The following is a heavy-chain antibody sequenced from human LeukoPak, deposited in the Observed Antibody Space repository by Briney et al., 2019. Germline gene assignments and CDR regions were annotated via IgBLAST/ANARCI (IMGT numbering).Heavy chain of an antibody. CDR3: ARDRSSWSSYFDY. Sequence: PGGSLRLSCAASGFTFSSYAMSWVRQASGKGLEWVSAISGSGGSTYYADSVKGRFTISRDNAKNSLYLQMNSLRAEDTAVYYCARDRSSWSSYFDYWGQGTLVTVSS. CDR1: GFTFSSYA. D-gene: IGHD6-13*01. CDR2: ISGSGGST. V-gene: IGHV3-23*01. J-gene: IGHJ4*02.